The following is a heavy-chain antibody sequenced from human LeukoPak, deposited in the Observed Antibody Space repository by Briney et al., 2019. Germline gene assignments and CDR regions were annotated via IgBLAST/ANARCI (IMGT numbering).Heavy chain of an antibody. D-gene: IGHD6-13*01. J-gene: IGHJ5*02. CDR3: ARSGSSWYEDNWFDP. CDR1: GHSISSGYY. Sequence: SETLSLTCTVSGHSISSGYYWGWIRQPPGKGLEWIGSIYHSGSTYYNPSLKSRVTISVDTSKNQFSLKLSSVTAADTAVYYCARSGSSWYEDNWFDPWGQGTLVTVSS. V-gene: IGHV4-38-2*02. CDR2: IYHSGST.